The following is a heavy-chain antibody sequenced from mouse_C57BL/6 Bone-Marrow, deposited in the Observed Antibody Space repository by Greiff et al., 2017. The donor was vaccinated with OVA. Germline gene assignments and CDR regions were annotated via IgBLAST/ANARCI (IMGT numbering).Heavy chain of an antibody. CDR3: ARERKGNWGYYFDY. J-gene: IGHJ2*01. CDR2: IDPSDSYT. V-gene: IGHV1-50*01. D-gene: IGHD4-1*01. Sequence: QVQLKQSGAELVKPGASVKLSCKASGYTFTSYWMQWVKQRPGQGLEWIGEIDPSDSYTNYNQKFKGKATLTVDTSSITAYMQLSSPTSEDSAVYYCARERKGNWGYYFDYWGQGTTLTVSS. CDR1: GYTFTSYW.